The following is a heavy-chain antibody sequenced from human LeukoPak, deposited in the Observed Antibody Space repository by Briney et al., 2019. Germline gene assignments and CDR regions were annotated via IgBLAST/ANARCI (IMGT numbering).Heavy chain of an antibody. Sequence: SLXLSCAASGFTFSSYGMHWVRQAPGKGLEWVAVIWYDGSNKYYADPVKGGFTISRDNSNNTLYLQMNSLRAEDTAVYYCARDLRDSSSWYPGYWGQGTLVTVSS. J-gene: IGHJ4*02. CDR3: ARDLRDSSSWYPGY. V-gene: IGHV3-33*01. CDR1: GFTFSSYG. D-gene: IGHD6-13*01. CDR2: IWYDGSNK.